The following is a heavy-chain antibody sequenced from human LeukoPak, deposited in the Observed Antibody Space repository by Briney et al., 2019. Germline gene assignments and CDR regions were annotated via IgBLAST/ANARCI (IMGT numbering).Heavy chain of an antibody. CDR3: TRDGPGYSFDY. J-gene: IGHJ4*02. Sequence: GGSLRLSCAAAGFTFISYDIHWVRQAPGQGLEWVSSISTSGSTIYYADSVRGRFTISRDNARNSLYLQMNSLRVEDTAVYYCTRDGPGYSFDYWGQGTLVTVSS. CDR2: ISTSGSTI. CDR1: GFTFISYD. V-gene: IGHV3-48*03. D-gene: IGHD5-18*01.